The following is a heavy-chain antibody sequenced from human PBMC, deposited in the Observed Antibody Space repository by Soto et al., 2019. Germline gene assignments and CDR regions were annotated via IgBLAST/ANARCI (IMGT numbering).Heavy chain of an antibody. J-gene: IGHJ6*02. CDR1: GGTFSSYA. CDR2: IIPIFGTA. V-gene: IGHV1-69*01. D-gene: IGHD6-13*01. CDR3: ARTAGREQQLVPYYYYGMDV. Sequence: QVQLVQSGAEVKKPGSSVKVSCKASGGTFSSYAISWVRQAPGQGLEWMGGIIPIFGTANYAQKFQGRVTMTADDSTSTAYMGLSSLRSEDTAVYYCARTAGREQQLVPYYYYGMDVWGQGTTVTVSS.